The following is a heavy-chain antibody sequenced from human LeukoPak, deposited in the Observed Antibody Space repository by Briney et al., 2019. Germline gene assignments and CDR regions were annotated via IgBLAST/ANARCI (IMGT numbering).Heavy chain of an antibody. CDR1: GFTFSDYY. Sequence: GGSLRLSCAASGFTFSDYYMSWIRQAPGKGLEWVSYISSSGSTIYYADSVKGRFTISGDNAKNSLYLQMNSLRAEDTAVYYCARATSSGWIFDYWGQGTLVTVSS. D-gene: IGHD6-19*01. CDR3: ARATSSGWIFDY. J-gene: IGHJ4*02. V-gene: IGHV3-11*01. CDR2: ISSSGSTI.